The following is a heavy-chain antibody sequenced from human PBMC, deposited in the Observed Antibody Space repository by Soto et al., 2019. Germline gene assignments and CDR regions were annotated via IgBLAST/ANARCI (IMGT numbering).Heavy chain of an antibody. V-gene: IGHV3-23*01. Sequence: GGSLRLSCAASGFTFSSYAMSWVRQAPGKGLEWVSAISGSGGSTYYADSVKGRFTISRDNSKNTLYLQMTSLRAEDTAVYYCVKDIVGEIAVAGTGDWGQGTLVTVSS. CDR1: GFTFSSYA. D-gene: IGHD6-19*01. J-gene: IGHJ4*02. CDR2: ISGSGGST. CDR3: VKDIVGEIAVAGTGD.